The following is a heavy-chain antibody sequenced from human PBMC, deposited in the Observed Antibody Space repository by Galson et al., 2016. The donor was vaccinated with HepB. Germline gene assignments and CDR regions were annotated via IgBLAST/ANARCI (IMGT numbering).Heavy chain of an antibody. Sequence: SVKVSCKASGGTLSSYGISWVRQAPGQGLEWMGGIFPIFGTANYAQNFQDRVTITADESTTKAFLELGSLRCEDRAVYYCARMRESSDWDKPTCYFDYWGQGTLVTVSS. CDR1: GGTLSSYG. J-gene: IGHJ4*02. D-gene: IGHD6-19*01. CDR2: IFPIFGTA. V-gene: IGHV1-69*13. CDR3: ARMRESSDWDKPTCYFDY.